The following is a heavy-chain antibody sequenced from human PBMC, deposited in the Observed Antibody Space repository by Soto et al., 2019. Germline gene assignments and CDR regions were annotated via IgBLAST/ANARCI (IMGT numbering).Heavy chain of an antibody. CDR3: AGEARFPRSWLDS. V-gene: IGHV4-34*01. CDR2: VNHSGEA. D-gene: IGHD3-10*01. J-gene: IGHJ5*01. Sequence: SETLSLTCGVYGGSFRNYYWIWVRQPPGKGLEWIGEVNHSGEATYNPSLQSRVTISLDTTNNHFSLKITSVTAADTAIYFCAGEARFPRSWLDSWGPGTKVTVSS. CDR1: GGSFRNYY.